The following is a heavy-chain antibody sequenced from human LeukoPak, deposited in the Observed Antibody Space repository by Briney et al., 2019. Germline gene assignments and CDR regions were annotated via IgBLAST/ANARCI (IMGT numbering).Heavy chain of an antibody. D-gene: IGHD2-2*01. Sequence: GGSLRLSCAASGFTFSSYALHWVRQAPGKGLEWVSGISWNSGSIGYADSVKGRFTISRDNAKNSLYLQMNSLRAEDTALYYCAKATGGVVVPAANYYFDYWGQGTLVTVSS. J-gene: IGHJ4*02. V-gene: IGHV3-9*01. CDR2: ISWNSGSI. CDR3: AKATGGVVVPAANYYFDY. CDR1: GFTFSSYA.